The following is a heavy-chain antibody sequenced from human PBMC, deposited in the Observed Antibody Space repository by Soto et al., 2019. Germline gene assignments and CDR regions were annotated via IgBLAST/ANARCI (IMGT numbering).Heavy chain of an antibody. J-gene: IGHJ4*02. CDR1: GGTFSSYT. Sequence: GASVKVSCKASGGTFSSYTISWVRQAPGQGLEWMGRIIPILGIANYAQKFQGRVTITADKSTSTAYMELSSLRSEDTAVYYCETSSGQYYFDYWGQGTLVTVSS. D-gene: IGHD3-22*01. V-gene: IGHV1-69*02. CDR2: IIPILGIA. CDR3: ETSSGQYYFDY.